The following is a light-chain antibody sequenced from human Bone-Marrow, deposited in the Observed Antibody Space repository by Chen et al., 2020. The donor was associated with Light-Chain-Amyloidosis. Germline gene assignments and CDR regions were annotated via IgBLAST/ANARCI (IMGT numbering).Light chain of an antibody. J-gene: IGLJ1*01. V-gene: IGLV2-14*01. Sequence: QSALTQPASVSGSPGQSITISCTGTSSDVGGYNYVSWYQQHPGKAPKLMIYDVSSRPSGVSDRFSGSKSGNTASLTISGLQAEDEADYYCNSYTSSSTLRVFGTGTKVTVL. CDR2: DVS. CDR3: NSYTSSSTLRV. CDR1: SSDVGGYNY.